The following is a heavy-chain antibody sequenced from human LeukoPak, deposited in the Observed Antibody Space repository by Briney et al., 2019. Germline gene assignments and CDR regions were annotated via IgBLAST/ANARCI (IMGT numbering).Heavy chain of an antibody. D-gene: IGHD3-22*01. V-gene: IGHV1-69*04. CDR3: ARDYWEYYDSSGYHLGDYAFDI. CDR2: IIPILGIA. J-gene: IGHJ3*02. CDR1: GGTFSSYA. Sequence: SVKVSCKASGGTFSSYAISWVRQAPGQGLEWMGRIIPILGIANYAQKFQGRVTITADKSTSTAYMELSGLRSEDTAVYYCARDYWEYYDSSGYHLGDYAFDIWGQGTMVTVSS.